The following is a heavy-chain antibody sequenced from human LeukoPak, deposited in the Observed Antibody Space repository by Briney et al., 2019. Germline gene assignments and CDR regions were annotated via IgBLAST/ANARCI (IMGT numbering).Heavy chain of an antibody. CDR1: GFPFSNYW. CDR3: ARDSSGWKNLDY. J-gene: IGHJ4*02. CDR2: IKHDGSEK. V-gene: IGHV3-7*01. Sequence: GGSLRLSCAASGFPFSNYWMTWVRQAPGKGLEWVANIKHDGSEKCYVDSVKGRFTIFRDTAKNSLSLQMDSLRAEDTAVYFCARDSSGWKNLDYWGQGTLVTVSS. D-gene: IGHD6-19*01.